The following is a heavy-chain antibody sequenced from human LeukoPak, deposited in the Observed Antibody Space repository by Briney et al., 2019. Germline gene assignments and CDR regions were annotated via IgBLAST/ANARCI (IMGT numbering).Heavy chain of an antibody. D-gene: IGHD3-16*01. V-gene: IGHV3-30*04. CDR1: GFTFSSYA. J-gene: IGHJ4*02. CDR3: ARVGAYFLGRYYFDC. CDR2: ISYGGSNK. Sequence: PGGSLRLSCAASGFTFSSYAMHWVRQAPGKGLEWVAVISYGGSNKYYAYSVKGRFTISRDNSKNKLYLQMNSLTAEETAVYICARVGAYFLGRYYFDCWGQGTLVTVSS.